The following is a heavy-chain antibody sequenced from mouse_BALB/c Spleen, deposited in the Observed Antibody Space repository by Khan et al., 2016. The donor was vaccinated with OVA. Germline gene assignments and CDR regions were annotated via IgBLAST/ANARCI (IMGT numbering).Heavy chain of an antibody. J-gene: IGHJ4*01. Sequence: VTLLASGPGLVKPSQSLSLTCTVTGYSITSDYAWNWIRQFPGNKLEWMGYISSTGRTSYNPSLKSRISFTRDTSKNQFFLQLKSVNTEDTATYYCARSLNYSYGYALDCGGRGTAVTVAA. CDR3: ARSLNYSYGYALDC. V-gene: IGHV3-2*02. D-gene: IGHD2-12*01. CDR2: ISSTGRT. CDR1: GYSITSDYA.